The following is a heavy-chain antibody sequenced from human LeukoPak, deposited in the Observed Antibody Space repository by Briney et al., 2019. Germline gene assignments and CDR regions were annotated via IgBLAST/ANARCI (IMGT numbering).Heavy chain of an antibody. CDR2: IGQDGTQK. CDR3: XXSRLPYGLDV. Sequence: GGSLRLSCVVSGFTFSNYWMVWVRQAPGKGLEWVANIGQDGTQKYYVGFVKGRFNISRDNAKNILFLQMTSLRVEDTAVYHXXXSRLPYGLDVWGQGTTVTVS. CDR1: GFTFSNYW. J-gene: IGHJ6*02. V-gene: IGHV3-7*01.